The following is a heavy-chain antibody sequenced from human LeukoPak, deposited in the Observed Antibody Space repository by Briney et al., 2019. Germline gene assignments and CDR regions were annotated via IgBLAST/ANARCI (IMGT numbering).Heavy chain of an antibody. CDR2: IYSGGNT. D-gene: IGHD3-9*01. V-gene: IGHV3-53*01. CDR3: AKAANYDILTGYYLDY. Sequence: GGSLRLSCTVSGFTVSSNSMSRVRQAPGKGLEWVSFIYSGGNTHNSDSVKGRFTISRDNSKNTLYLQMNNLRAEDTAIYYCAKAANYDILTGYYLDYWGQGTLVTVSS. J-gene: IGHJ4*02. CDR1: GFTVSSNS.